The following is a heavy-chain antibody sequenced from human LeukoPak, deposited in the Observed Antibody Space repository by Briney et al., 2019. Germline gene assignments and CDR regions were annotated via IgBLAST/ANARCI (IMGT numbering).Heavy chain of an antibody. V-gene: IGHV4-31*03. CDR1: GGSISSGGYY. D-gene: IGHD5-24*01. CDR3: ARAESLEMATIMSWFDP. J-gene: IGHJ5*02. CDR2: IYYSGST. Sequence: SQTLSLTCTVSGGSISSGGYYWSWIRQHPGKGLEWIGYIYYSGSTYYNPSLKSRVTISVDTPKNQFSLKLSSVTAADTAVYYCARAESLEMATIMSWFDPWGQGTLVTVSS.